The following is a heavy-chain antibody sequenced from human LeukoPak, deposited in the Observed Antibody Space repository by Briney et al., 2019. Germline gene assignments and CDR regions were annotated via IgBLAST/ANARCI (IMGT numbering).Heavy chain of an antibody. CDR2: ISYDGSNK. CDR1: GFTFSSYA. J-gene: IGHJ4*02. D-gene: IGHD6-13*01. CDR3: ARDTYSSSWYGFLDY. V-gene: IGHV3-30-3*01. Sequence: GGSLRLSCAASGFTFSSYAMHWVRQAPGKGLEWVAVISYDGSNKYYADSVKGRFTISRDNSKNTLYLQMNSLRAEDTAVYYCARDTYSSSWYGFLDYWGQGTLVTVSS.